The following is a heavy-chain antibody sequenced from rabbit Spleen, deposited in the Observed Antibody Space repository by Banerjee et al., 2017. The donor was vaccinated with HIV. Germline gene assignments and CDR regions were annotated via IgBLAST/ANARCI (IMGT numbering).Heavy chain of an antibody. D-gene: IGHD4-2*01. CDR2: IYAGSSGST. V-gene: IGHV1S45*01. J-gene: IGHJ6*01. CDR1: GFSFNSGYD. CDR3: ARDAGTSFSTYGMDL. Sequence: QEQLVEYGGDLVKPGASLKLSCKASGFSFNSGYDMCWVRQAPGKGLEWIACIYAGSSGSTYSATWAKGRFTVSKTSSTTVTLQMTSLTAADTATYFCARDAGTSFSTYGMDLWGPGTLVTVS.